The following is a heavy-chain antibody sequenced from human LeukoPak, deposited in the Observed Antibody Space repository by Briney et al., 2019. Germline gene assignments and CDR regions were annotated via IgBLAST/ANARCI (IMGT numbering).Heavy chain of an antibody. CDR2: INAYNGNT. CDR3: ARGSVPATAIPAYYFDY. V-gene: IGHV1-18*01. D-gene: IGHD2-2*02. Sequence: ASVKVSCKASGYTFTSYGISWVRQAPGQGLEWMGWINAYNGNTNYAQKLQGRVTMTTDTSTSTAYMELRSLRSDDTAVYYCARGSVPATAIPAYYFDYWGQGTLVTVSS. J-gene: IGHJ4*02. CDR1: GYTFTSYG.